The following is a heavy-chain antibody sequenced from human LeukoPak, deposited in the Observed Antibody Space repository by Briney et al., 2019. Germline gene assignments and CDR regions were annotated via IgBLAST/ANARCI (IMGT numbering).Heavy chain of an antibody. V-gene: IGHV4-39*01. D-gene: IGHD3/OR15-3a*01. CDR3: ARQTGSGLFTLP. CDR1: GVSISSSNSY. CDR2: IYYSGNT. J-gene: IGHJ4*02. Sequence: SETLSLTCTVSGVSISSSNSYWGWIRQPPGKGREWIGSIYYSGNTYYNASVKSRVTISIDSSKDQFSLMLSSVTAADTAVYYCARQTGSGLFTLPGGQGTLVTVSS.